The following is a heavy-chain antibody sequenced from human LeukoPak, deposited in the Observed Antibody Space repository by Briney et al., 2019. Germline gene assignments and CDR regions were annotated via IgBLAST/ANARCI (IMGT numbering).Heavy chain of an antibody. CDR1: GGSISSYY. CDR2: IYYSGST. CDR3: AREKTLGYCSGGSCYRFFDY. D-gene: IGHD2-15*01. V-gene: IGHV4-59*12. J-gene: IGHJ4*02. Sequence: SETLSLTCTVSGGSISSYYWSWIRQPPGKGLEWIGYIYYSGSTYYNPSLKSRVTISVDTSKNQFSLKLSSVTAADTAVYYCAREKTLGYCSGGSCYRFFDYWGQGTLVTVSS.